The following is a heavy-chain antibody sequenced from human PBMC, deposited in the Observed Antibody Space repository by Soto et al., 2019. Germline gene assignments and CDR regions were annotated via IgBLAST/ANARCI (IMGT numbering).Heavy chain of an antibody. CDR1: GFTFSSYW. J-gene: IGHJ6*02. D-gene: IGHD1-7*01. CDR2: IKQDGSEK. CDR3: ARVGPGLELPAWAYYYYYGMDV. Sequence: GGSLRLSCAASGFTFSSYWMSWVRQAPGKGLEWVANIKQDGSEKYYVDSVKGRFTISRDNAKNSLYLQMNSLRAEDTAVYYCARVGPGLELPAWAYYYYYGMDVWGQGTTVTVSS. V-gene: IGHV3-7*05.